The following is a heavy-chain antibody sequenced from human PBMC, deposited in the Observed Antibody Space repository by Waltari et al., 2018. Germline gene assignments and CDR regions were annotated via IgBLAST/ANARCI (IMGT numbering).Heavy chain of an antibody. D-gene: IGHD6-19*01. V-gene: IGHV3-53*01. CDR3: ARWQQWPVRAFDY. CDR1: GFILRSNY. J-gene: IGHJ4*02. Sequence: EVQLVESGGGLIQPGGSLRLSCAASGFILRSNYMSWVRQGGGRGLEWVYLMYICVSTYYADSVKGRFTISRDNSKNTLYLQMDSLSVEDTAVYYCARWQQWPVRAFDYWGQGTLVTVSS. CDR2: MYICVST.